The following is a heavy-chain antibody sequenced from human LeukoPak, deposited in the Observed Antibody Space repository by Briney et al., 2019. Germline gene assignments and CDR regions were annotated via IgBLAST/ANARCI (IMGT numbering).Heavy chain of an antibody. V-gene: IGHV1-2*02. J-gene: IGHJ4*02. CDR1: GYTFTGYY. CDR3: ARPPRIAGWYDY. D-gene: IGHD6-13*01. Sequence: ASVKVSCKASGYTFTGYYMHWVRQAPGQGREWMGWINPNSGGTNYAQKFQGRVTMTRDTSISTAYMELSRLRSDGTAVYYCARPPRIAGWYDYWGQGTLVTVSS. CDR2: INPNSGGT.